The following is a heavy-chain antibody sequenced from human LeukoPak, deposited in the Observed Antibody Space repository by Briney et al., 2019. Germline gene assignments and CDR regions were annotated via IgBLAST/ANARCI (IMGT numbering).Heavy chain of an antibody. D-gene: IGHD3-10*02. CDR1: GASIRSYY. Sequence: SETLSLTCTVSGASIRSYYWTFIRQPPGKGLEWIGSFYYSGNTNYNPSLKSRVTISVDTSKNQFSLRLSSVTAADTAVYYCARIGWATTVFGDFDGPADWFDPWGQGTLVTVSS. CDR2: FYYSGNT. V-gene: IGHV4-59*01. J-gene: IGHJ5*02. CDR3: ARIGWATTVFGDFDGPADWFDP.